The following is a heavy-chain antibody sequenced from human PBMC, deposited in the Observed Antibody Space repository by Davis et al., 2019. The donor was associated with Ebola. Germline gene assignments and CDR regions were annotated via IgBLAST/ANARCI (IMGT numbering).Heavy chain of an antibody. CDR3: ARDRATVVMGSGYYYGMDV. Sequence: GGSLRLSCAASGFTVSSNYMSWVRQAPGKGLEGVSVIYSGGSTYYADSVKGRFTISRHNSKNTLYLQMNSLRAEDTAVYYCARDRATVVMGSGYYYGMDVWGQGTTVTVSS. D-gene: IGHD4-23*01. CDR1: GFTVSSNY. CDR2: IYSGGST. J-gene: IGHJ6*02. V-gene: IGHV3-53*04.